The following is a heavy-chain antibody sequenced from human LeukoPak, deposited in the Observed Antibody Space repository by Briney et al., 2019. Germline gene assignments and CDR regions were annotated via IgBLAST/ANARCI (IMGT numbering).Heavy chain of an antibody. V-gene: IGHV3-30-3*01. CDR2: ISYDGSNK. Sequence: GGSLRLSCAASGFTFSSYAMHWVRQAPGKGLEWVAVISYDGSNKYYADSVEGRFTISRDNSKNTLYLQMNSLRAEDTAVYYCASSGLGYYDSSGYYDYYYFDYWGQGTLVTVSS. CDR3: ASSGLGYYDSSGYYDYYYFDY. D-gene: IGHD3-22*01. CDR1: GFTFSSYA. J-gene: IGHJ4*02.